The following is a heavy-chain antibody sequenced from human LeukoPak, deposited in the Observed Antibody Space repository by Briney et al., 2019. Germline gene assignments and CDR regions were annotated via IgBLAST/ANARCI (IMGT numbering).Heavy chain of an antibody. D-gene: IGHD2-2*01. CDR1: GHTFTSYY. J-gene: IGHJ4*02. V-gene: IGHV1-46*01. Sequence: ASVKVSCKASGHTFTSYYMHWVRQAPGQGLEWMGIINPSGGSTSYAQKFQGRVTMTRDMSTSTVYMELSSLRSEDTAVYYCARDSCSTSCYDYWGQGTLVTVSS. CDR3: ARDSCSTSCYDY. CDR2: INPSGGST.